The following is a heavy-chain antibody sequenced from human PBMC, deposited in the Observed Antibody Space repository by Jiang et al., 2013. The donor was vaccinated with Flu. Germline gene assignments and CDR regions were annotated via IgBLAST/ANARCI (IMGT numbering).Heavy chain of an antibody. CDR3: AREYGGYTNWYFDL. J-gene: IGHJ2*01. Sequence: QLVESGGGLVQPGGSLRLSCAASEFTFGSYWMNWVRQAPGKGLEWVANIKQDGSEKYYVDSVKGRFTISRDNAKSSLYLQMNSLRAEDTAVYYCAREYGGYTNWYFDLWGRGTLVTVSS. D-gene: IGHD5-12*01. V-gene: IGHV3-7*03. CDR1: EFTFGSYW. CDR2: IKQDGSEK.